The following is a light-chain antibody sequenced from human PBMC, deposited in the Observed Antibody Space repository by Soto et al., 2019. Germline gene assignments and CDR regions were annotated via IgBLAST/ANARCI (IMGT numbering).Light chain of an antibody. V-gene: IGKV1-17*01. Sequence: DIQMTQSPTSLSASVGDSVTITCRASQGIRTDLAWYQQKPGKAPKCLIYAASRLQSGVPSRFSGSGSGTDFTRTINSLHTEDFATYYCIHQNGYPLTFGVGTKVEIK. CDR3: IHQNGYPLT. J-gene: IGKJ4*01. CDR2: AAS. CDR1: QGIRTD.